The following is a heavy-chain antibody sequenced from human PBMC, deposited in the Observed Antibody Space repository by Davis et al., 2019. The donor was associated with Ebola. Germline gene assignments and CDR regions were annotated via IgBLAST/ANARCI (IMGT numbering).Heavy chain of an antibody. J-gene: IGHJ6*02. CDR2: MNPNSGNT. V-gene: IGHV1-8*02. CDR3: ARLAGGLYYYGMDV. D-gene: IGHD6-19*01. CDR1: GYTFTSYG. Sequence: ASVKVSCKASGYTFTSYGINWVRQATGQGLEWMGWMNPNSGNTGYAQKFQGRVTMTRNISISTAYMELSSLRSEDTAVYYCARLAGGLYYYGMDVWGQGTTVTVSS.